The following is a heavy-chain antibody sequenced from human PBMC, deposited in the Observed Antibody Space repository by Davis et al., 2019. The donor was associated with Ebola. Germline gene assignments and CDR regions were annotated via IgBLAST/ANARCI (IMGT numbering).Heavy chain of an antibody. CDR1: GFTFSDNG. D-gene: IGHD3-10*01. V-gene: IGHV3-33*01. CDR2: IWHDGSNK. Sequence: GGSLRLSCVASGFTFSDNGMHWVRQAPGKGLEWLAVIWHDGSNKFYIDSVKGRFTISRDNAKSTLYLEMNSLRVEDSALYYCARSGENGGNDSWGQGTLVTASS. J-gene: IGHJ4*02. CDR3: ARSGENGGNDS.